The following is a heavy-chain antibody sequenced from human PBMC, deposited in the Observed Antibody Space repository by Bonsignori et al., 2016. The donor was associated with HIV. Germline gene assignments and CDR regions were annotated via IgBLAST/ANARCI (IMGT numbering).Heavy chain of an antibody. D-gene: IGHD3-3*01. V-gene: IGHV4-4*07. CDR1: GGSISSYY. Sequence: SETLSLTCTVSGGSISSYYWSWIRQPAGKGLEWIGRIYTSGSTNYNPSLKSRVTMSVDTSKNQFSLKLSSVTAADTAVYYCARDRALLRFLEWLSPYWYFDLWGRGTLVTVSS. CDR3: ARDRALLRFLEWLSPYWYFDL. CDR2: IYTSGST. J-gene: IGHJ2*01.